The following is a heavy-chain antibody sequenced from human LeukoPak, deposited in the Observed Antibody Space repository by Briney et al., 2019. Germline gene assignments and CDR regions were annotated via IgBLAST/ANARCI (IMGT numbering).Heavy chain of an antibody. V-gene: IGHV4-39*01. CDR1: GVSISSSNSY. D-gene: IGHD6-13*01. CDR2: IYYSGST. J-gene: IGHJ5*02. CDR3: ARQYSSSWYGGWFDP. Sequence: SETLSLTCTVSGVSISSSNSYWGWIRQPPGKGLEWIGSIYYSGSTYYNPSLKSRVTISVDTSKNQFSLKLSSVTAADTAVYYCARQYSSSWYGGWFDPWGQGTLVTVSS.